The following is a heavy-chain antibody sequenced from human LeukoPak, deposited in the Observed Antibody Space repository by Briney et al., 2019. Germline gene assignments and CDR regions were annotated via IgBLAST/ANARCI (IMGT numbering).Heavy chain of an antibody. CDR2: INSDGRTT. Sequence: GGSLRLSCAAAGFTFSTYWMHWVRQVPGKGLVWVSRINSDGRTTGYADSVKGRFTISRDNAKNTLYLQMNSLRVEDTAVYYCGSPRTFSGRNVLDMWGQGTVVTVSS. CDR1: GFTFSTYW. D-gene: IGHD3-10*02. J-gene: IGHJ3*02. V-gene: IGHV3-74*01. CDR3: GSPRTFSGRNVLDM.